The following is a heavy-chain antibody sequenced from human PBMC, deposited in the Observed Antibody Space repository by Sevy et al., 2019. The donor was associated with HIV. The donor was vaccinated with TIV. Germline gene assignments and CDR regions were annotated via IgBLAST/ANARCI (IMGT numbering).Heavy chain of an antibody. CDR2: GYYDGTT. Sequence: SETLSLTCIVSGGSISDSNYYWGWIRQPPGKGLEWIGSGYYDGTTDYNPSLKSRVTISVDTSKNHLSLKLRSVTAADTAVYYCAREKEWLVRLNDYWGQGILVTVSP. D-gene: IGHD6-19*01. J-gene: IGHJ4*02. V-gene: IGHV4-39*02. CDR1: GGSISDSNYY. CDR3: AREKEWLVRLNDY.